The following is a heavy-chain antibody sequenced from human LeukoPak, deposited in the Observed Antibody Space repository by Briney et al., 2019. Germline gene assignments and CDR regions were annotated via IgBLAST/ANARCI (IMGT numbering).Heavy chain of an antibody. V-gene: IGHV1-24*01. CDR2: FDPEEGET. CDR3: ATSVDGLVTIRTYFEH. D-gene: IGHD2/OR15-2a*01. J-gene: IGHJ4*02. CDR1: GYSLTKLS. Sequence: ASVKVSCKLSGYSLTKLSMHWVRQAPGKGPEWMGGFDPEEGETLKAQKFQGRVTMTEDTFTDTAYMELSGLRSEDTAVYYCATSVDGLVTIRTYFEHWGQGTLTTVSS.